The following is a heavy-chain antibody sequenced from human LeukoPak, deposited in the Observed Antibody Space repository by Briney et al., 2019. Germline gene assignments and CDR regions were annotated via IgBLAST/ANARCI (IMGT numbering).Heavy chain of an antibody. V-gene: IGHV4-31*03. CDR2: IYYSGST. J-gene: IGHJ4*02. CDR3: ARTSRRDGYFTGDY. CDR1: GGSISSGGYY. Sequence: SETLSLTCTVSGGSISSGGYYWSWTRQHPGKGLEWIGYIYYSGSTYYNPSLKSRVTISVDTSKNQFSLKLSSVTAADTAVYYCARTSRRDGYFTGDYWGQGTLVTVSS. D-gene: IGHD5-24*01.